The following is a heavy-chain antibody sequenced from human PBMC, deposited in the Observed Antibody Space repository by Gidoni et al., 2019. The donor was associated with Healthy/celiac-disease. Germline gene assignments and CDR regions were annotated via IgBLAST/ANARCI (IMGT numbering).Heavy chain of an antibody. CDR1: GFTFRSYA. J-gene: IGHJ5*02. Sequence: EVQLLESGGGLVQPGGSLRLSCAASGFTFRSYAMSWVRQAPGKGLEWVSAISGSGGSTYYADSVKGRFTISRDNSKNTLYLQMNSLRAEDTAVYYCAKPAVNYYDSSGYYGGNWFDPWGQGTLVTVSS. CDR3: AKPAVNYYDSSGYYGGNWFDP. CDR2: ISGSGGST. V-gene: IGHV3-23*01. D-gene: IGHD3-22*01.